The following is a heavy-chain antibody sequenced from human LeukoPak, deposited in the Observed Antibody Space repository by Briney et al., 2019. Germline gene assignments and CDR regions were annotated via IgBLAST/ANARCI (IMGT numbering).Heavy chain of an antibody. CDR3: ARGVAQNGNPNYFDP. V-gene: IGHV3-33*01. Sequence: GGSLRLSCATSGFIFSSYAMHWVRQAPGTGLEWVAVIWSDGSRQYYLDSVKGRFTISRDNSKNTLYLQMNSLRAEDTAVYSCARGVAQNGNPNYFDPWGRGTLVTVSS. J-gene: IGHJ5*02. CDR2: IWSDGSRQ. D-gene: IGHD2-15*01. CDR1: GFIFSSYA.